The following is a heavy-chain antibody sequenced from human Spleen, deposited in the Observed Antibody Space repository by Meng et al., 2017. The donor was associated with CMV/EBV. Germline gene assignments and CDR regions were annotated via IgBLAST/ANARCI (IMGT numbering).Heavy chain of an antibody. Sequence: SISSSSDYWGWIRQPPGKGLEWIGSIYYSGSTYYNPSLKSRVTISVDTSKNQFSLKLSSVTAADTAVYYCARLYDFWSGYSSRYYFDYWGQGTLVTVSS. V-gene: IGHV4-39*01. CDR2: IYYSGST. J-gene: IGHJ4*02. CDR3: ARLYDFWSGYSSRYYFDY. CDR1: SISSSSDY. D-gene: IGHD3-3*01.